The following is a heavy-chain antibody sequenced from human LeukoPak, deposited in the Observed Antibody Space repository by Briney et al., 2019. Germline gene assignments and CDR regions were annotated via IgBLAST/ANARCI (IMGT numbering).Heavy chain of an antibody. CDR1: GFTFSSYA. D-gene: IGHD4/OR15-4a*01. CDR3: APGGLWGTRLFDY. CDR2: ISGSGGNT. J-gene: IGHJ4*02. V-gene: IGHV3-23*01. Sequence: GGSLRLSCAASGFTFSSYAMSSIRQAPGKGLEWVSVISGSGGNTYYADSVKGRFTISRDNSKNTLYLQMNSLRAEDTAVYYCAPGGLWGTRLFDYWGQGTLVTVSS.